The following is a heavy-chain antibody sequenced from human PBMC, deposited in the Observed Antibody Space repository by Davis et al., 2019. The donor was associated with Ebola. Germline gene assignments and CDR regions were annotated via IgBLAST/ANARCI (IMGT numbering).Heavy chain of an antibody. CDR1: GFTFSSYS. J-gene: IGHJ4*02. Sequence: GESLKISCAASGFTFSSYSMNWVRQAPGKGLELVAVISYDGSNAHYADSVKGRFTISRDNSKNTQYLEMNRLRPEDTAVYYCLAGTNYWGQGTQVIVSS. CDR3: LAGTNY. V-gene: IGHV3-30*03. CDR2: ISYDGSNA. D-gene: IGHD6-19*01.